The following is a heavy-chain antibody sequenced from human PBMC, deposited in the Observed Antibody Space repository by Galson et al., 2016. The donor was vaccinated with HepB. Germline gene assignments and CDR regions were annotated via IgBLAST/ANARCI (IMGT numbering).Heavy chain of an antibody. CDR3: ARGQEQQDGYDY. V-gene: IGHV4-4*02. Sequence: SETLSLTCAVSGASINNRNWWSWVRQPPGQGLEWIGEVYRSGSANYKPSLRSRVTMSVDKSKNQFSLRLTSVTAADTAVYYCARGQEQQDGYDYWGQGTLDTVSS. CDR1: GASINNRNW. D-gene: IGHD6-25*01. CDR2: VYRSGSA. J-gene: IGHJ4*02.